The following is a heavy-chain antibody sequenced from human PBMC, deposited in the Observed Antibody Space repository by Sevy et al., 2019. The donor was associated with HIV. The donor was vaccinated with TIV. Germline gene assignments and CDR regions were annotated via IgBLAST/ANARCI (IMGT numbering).Heavy chain of an antibody. CDR1: GFTFSNYW. V-gene: IGHV3-74*01. CDR2: TSGDGTVT. Sequence: GGSLRLSCAASGFTFSNYWIHWVRQAPGKGLVWLSRTSGDGTVTNYADSVKGRFTISRDNAKNTLYLQMHSLRAEDTAVYYYVRDFRASDYWGQRTLVTVSS. CDR3: VRDFRASDY. J-gene: IGHJ4*02.